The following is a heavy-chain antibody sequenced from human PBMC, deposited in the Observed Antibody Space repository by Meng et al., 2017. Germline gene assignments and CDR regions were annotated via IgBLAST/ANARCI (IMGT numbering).Heavy chain of an antibody. CDR3: AKAPILGYCSSTSCHFDY. CDR2: IYSGGST. CDR1: GFTVSSNY. D-gene: IGHD2-2*01. V-gene: IGHV3-66*02. J-gene: IGHJ4*02. Sequence: GESLKISCAASGFTVSSNYMSWVRQAPGKGLEWVSVIYSGGSTYYADSVKGRFTISRDNSKNTLYLQMNSLRAEDTAVYYCAKAPILGYCSSTSCHFDYWGQGTLVTVSS.